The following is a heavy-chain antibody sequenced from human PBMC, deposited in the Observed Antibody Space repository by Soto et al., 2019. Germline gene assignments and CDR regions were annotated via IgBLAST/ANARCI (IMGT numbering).Heavy chain of an antibody. CDR3: ARESEDLTSNFDY. CDR2: ISSTTNYI. J-gene: IGHJ4*02. CDR1: GFTFTRYS. Sequence: EVQLVESGEGLVKLGGSLRLSCAASGFTFTRYSMNWVRQAPGKGLEWVSSISSTTNYIYYGDSMKGRFTISRDHAKNSLYLEMNRLRAEDTAVYYCARESEDLTSNFDYWGQGTLVTVSS. V-gene: IGHV3-21*06.